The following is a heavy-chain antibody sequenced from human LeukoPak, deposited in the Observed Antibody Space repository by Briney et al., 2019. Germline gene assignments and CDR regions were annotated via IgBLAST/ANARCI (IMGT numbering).Heavy chain of an antibody. Sequence: PGGSLRLSCAASGFTFSSYGMHWVRQAPGKGLEWVAFIRYDGSNKYYADSVKGRFTISRDNSKNTLYLQMNSLRAEDTAVCYCANDLGYCTNGVCGYFDYWGQGTLVTVSS. CDR3: ANDLGYCTNGVCGYFDY. J-gene: IGHJ4*02. V-gene: IGHV3-30*02. D-gene: IGHD2-8*01. CDR1: GFTFSSYG. CDR2: IRYDGSNK.